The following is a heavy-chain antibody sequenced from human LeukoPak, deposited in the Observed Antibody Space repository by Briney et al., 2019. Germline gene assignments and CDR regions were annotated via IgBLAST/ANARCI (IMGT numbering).Heavy chain of an antibody. CDR3: ARASENYYGSGSYFLDY. CDR1: GGSFSGYY. V-gene: IGHV4-34*01. J-gene: IGHJ4*02. D-gene: IGHD3-10*01. CDR2: INHSGST. Sequence: SETLSLTCAVYGGSFSGYYWSWIRQPPGKGLEWIGEINHSGSTNYNPSLKSRVTISVDTSKNQFSLKLSSVTAADTAVYYCARASENYYGSGSYFLDYWGQGTLVTVSS.